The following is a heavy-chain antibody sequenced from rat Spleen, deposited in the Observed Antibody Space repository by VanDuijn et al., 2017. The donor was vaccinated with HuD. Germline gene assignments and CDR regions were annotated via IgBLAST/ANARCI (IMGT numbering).Heavy chain of an antibody. CDR3: ARSDGTHYYLPFIY. CDR1: GHSITNGYR. Sequence: EVQLQESGPGLVKPSQSLSLTCSVTGHSITNGYRWNWIRKFPGNKLEWMGYINSAGSTLYNPSLNSRISITRDTSKNQFFLQVNSVTTEDTATYYCARSDGTHYYLPFIYWGQGTLVTVSS. J-gene: IGHJ3*01. D-gene: IGHD1-12*02. V-gene: IGHV3-3*01. CDR2: INSAGST.